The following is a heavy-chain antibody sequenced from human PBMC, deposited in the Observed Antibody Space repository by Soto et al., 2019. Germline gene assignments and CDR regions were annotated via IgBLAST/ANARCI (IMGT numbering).Heavy chain of an antibody. CDR2: IKRDGSEK. CDR3: ARAPDGSGSYYYFDN. V-gene: IGHV3-7*03. Sequence: PGRPLRLSCVASGFTFSDDWMSGLRQATGEGRRWVANIKRDGSEKYYVDSLKGRFTISRDNAENSLYLEMNTLRAEKTAVYSCARAPDGSGSYYYFDNWRQGTLVTVSS. J-gene: IGHJ4*02. D-gene: IGHD3-22*01. CDR1: GFTFSDDW.